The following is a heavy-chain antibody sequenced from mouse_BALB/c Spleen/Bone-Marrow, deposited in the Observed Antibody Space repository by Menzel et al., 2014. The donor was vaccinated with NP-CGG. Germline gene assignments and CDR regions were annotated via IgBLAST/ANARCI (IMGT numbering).Heavy chain of an antibody. V-gene: IGHV1-9*01. CDR2: ILPGSGNI. CDR3: ARGDWDFAMDY. Sequence: VQLQQPGAELMKPGASVKISCKATGYPFSSYWIDGVKQRPGHGLEWIGEILPGSGNIYFNEKFKGRATFTADTSSTTAYMQLSSLTSEDSAVYYCARGDWDFAMDYWGQGTSVTVSS. CDR1: GYPFSSYW. D-gene: IGHD4-1*01. J-gene: IGHJ4*01.